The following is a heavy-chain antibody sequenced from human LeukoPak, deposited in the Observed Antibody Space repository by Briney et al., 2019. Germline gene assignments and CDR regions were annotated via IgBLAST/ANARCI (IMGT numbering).Heavy chain of an antibody. CDR2: IYSAGHT. D-gene: IGHD3-10*01. CDR3: ARGVGERFFDY. V-gene: IGHV3-66*01. Sequence: GGSLRLSCAASGFSVSSNYMTWIRQAPGKGLEWVSVIYSAGHTYYADSVNGRFAISRDNSKNTLYFQMNSLTDEDTAVYYCARGVGERFFDYWGQGTLVTVSS. CDR1: GFSVSSNY. J-gene: IGHJ4*02.